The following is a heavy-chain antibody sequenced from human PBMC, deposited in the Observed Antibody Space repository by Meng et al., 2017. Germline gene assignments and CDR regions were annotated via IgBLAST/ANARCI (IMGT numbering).Heavy chain of an antibody. V-gene: IGHV1-18*01. Sequence: ASVKVSCKASGYTFTSYGISWVRQAPGQGLEWMGWISAYNGNTNYAQKLQGRVTMTTDTSTSTAYMELRSLRSEDTAVYYCARGTSEIAAAGTIDYWGQGTLVTVSS. CDR1: GYTFTSYG. J-gene: IGHJ4*02. CDR2: ISAYNGNT. CDR3: ARGTSEIAAAGTIDY. D-gene: IGHD6-13*01.